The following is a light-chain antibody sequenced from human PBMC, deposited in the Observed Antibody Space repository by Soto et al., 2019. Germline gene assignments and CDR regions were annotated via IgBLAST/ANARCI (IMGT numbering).Light chain of an antibody. CDR3: AAWDGSLNAYV. CDR1: SSNIGSNA. J-gene: IGLJ1*01. V-gene: IGLV1-44*01. Sequence: QSVLTQPPSASGTPGQRVTISSSGSSSNIGSNAVNWYQQFPGTAPKLLIYTDNQRPSGVPDRFSGSKSGTSASLAISGLQSEDEADYFCAAWDGSLNAYVFGTGTKVTVL. CDR2: TDN.